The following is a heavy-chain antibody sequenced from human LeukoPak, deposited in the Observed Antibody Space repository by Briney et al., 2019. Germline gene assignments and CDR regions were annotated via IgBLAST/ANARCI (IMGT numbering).Heavy chain of an antibody. V-gene: IGHV1-2*02. CDR2: INPNSGGT. J-gene: IGHJ6*03. Sequence: ASVKVSCKASGYTFTGYYMHWVRQAPGQGLEWMGWINPNSGGTNYAQKFQGRVTMTRDTSISTAYMELSRLRSDDTAVYYCARVIVGATVYYYYMDVWGKGTTVTVSS. D-gene: IGHD1-26*01. CDR3: ARVIVGATVYYYYMDV. CDR1: GYTFTGYY.